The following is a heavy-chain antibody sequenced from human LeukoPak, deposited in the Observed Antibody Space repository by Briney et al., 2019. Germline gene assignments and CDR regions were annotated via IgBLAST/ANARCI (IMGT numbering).Heavy chain of an antibody. J-gene: IGHJ5*02. V-gene: IGHV4-39*01. Sequence: WETLSLTCNVSGGSISSNTYFWGWIRRPPGKGLEWIGSIRYSGSTYYNPSLKSRVIISVDTSKNQFSLNLSSLTAADTAVYYCATSDTVSTYNWFDPWGQGTLVTVS. CDR1: GGSISSNTYF. CDR2: IRYSGST. D-gene: IGHD5/OR15-5a*01. CDR3: ATSDTVSTYNWFDP.